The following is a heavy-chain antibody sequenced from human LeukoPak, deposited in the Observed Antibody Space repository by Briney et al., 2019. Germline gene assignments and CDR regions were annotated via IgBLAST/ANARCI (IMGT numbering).Heavy chain of an antibody. CDR2: IYSSGST. CDR3: ARAGGYCTSTTYFNRYPH. D-gene: IGHD2-2*01. V-gene: IGHV4-61*02. Sequence: SQTLSLTCTVSGGSISSGSDYWSWIRQPAGKGLEWIGRIYSSGSTNYNPSLSSRVTISVDTSKNQFSLTLSSVTAADTAVYYCARAGGYCTSTTYFNRYPHWGQGTLVTVSS. CDR1: GGSISSGSDY. J-gene: IGHJ1*01.